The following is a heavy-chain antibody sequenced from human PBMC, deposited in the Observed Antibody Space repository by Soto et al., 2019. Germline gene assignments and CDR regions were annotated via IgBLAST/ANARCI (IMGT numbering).Heavy chain of an antibody. D-gene: IGHD3-3*01. J-gene: IGHJ6*03. CDR2: MNPNGGNT. CDR3: ARVVYDFWSGYYSNGYYYYMDV. CDR1: GYTFTSYD. V-gene: IGHV1-8*01. Sequence: ASVKVSCKASGYTFTSYDINWVRQATGQGLEWMGWMNPNGGNTGYAQKFQGRVTMTRNTSISTAYMELSSLRSEDTAVYYCARVVYDFWSGYYSNGYYYYMDVWGKGTTVTVSS.